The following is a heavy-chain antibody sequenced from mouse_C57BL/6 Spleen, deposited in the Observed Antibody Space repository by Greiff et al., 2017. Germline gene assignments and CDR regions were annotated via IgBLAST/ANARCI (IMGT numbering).Heavy chain of an antibody. CDR2: INPSTGGT. V-gene: IGHV1-42*01. Sequence: EVQLQESGPELVKPGASVKLSCKASGYSFTGYYMNWVKQSPEKSLEWIGEINPSTGGTTYNQKFKAKATLTVDKSSSTAYMQLTSLTSEDSAVYYCARGVYYDHYFDYWGQGTTLTVSS. J-gene: IGHJ2*01. D-gene: IGHD2-4*01. CDR3: ARGVYYDHYFDY. CDR1: GYSFTGYY.